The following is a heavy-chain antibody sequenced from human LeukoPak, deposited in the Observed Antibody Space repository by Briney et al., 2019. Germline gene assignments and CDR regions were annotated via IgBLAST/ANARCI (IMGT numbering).Heavy chain of an antibody. CDR1: GFTFSSYS. Sequence: GGSLRLSCAASGFTFSSYSINWVRQAPGKGLEWVSSISSGSSYIFYADSVKGRFTISRDNPKNSLYLQMNSLTTEDTAVYYCARGGAGATKDDTFDIWGQRTMVTVSS. V-gene: IGHV3-21*01. D-gene: IGHD1-1*01. CDR3: ARGGAGATKDDTFDI. J-gene: IGHJ3*02. CDR2: ISSGSSYI.